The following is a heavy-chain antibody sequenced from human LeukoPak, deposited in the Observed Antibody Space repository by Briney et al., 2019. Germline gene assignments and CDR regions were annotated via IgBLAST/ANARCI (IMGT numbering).Heavy chain of an antibody. Sequence: GGSLRLSCAVSGFTFSSYAMSWVRQAPGKGLEWVSGISGSGGSISYADSVKGRFTISRDNSKNTLYLQMNSLRAEDTAVYYCARGGYSSSSGSYYYHYGLDVWGQGTTVTVSS. CDR2: ISGSGGSI. CDR1: GFTFSSYA. CDR3: ARGGYSSSSGSYYYHYGLDV. D-gene: IGHD6-6*01. V-gene: IGHV3-23*01. J-gene: IGHJ6*02.